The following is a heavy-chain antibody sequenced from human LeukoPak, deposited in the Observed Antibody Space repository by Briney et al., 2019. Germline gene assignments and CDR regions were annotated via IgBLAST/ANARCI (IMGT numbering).Heavy chain of an antibody. Sequence: GESPKIFLKGSGYNFTTHWNDRVPQRPGKGLEWVGFIYPGDSDTRYSPSFQGQVTFSADKSISTAYLQWSSLKASDTAMYYCARTSGDNDGNALYFDYWGQGTLVTVSS. CDR2: IYPGDSDT. V-gene: IGHV5-51*01. J-gene: IGHJ4*02. D-gene: IGHD4-23*01. CDR3: ARTSGDNDGNALYFDY. CDR1: GYNFTTHW.